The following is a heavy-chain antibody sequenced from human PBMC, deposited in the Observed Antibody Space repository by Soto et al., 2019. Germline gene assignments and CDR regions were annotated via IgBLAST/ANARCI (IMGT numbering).Heavy chain of an antibody. CDR2: IYPVDSKI. Sequence: PGESLKISCKGSGYTFTNYWIGWVRQMPGTGLEWMGIIYPVDSKIRYSPSFQGQVTISADTSISTAYLQWSSLKASDTAMYYCARQNPRIPVAGAVGFDYWGQGAQVTVSS. CDR3: ARQNPRIPVAGAVGFDY. D-gene: IGHD6-19*01. J-gene: IGHJ4*02. CDR1: GYTFTNYW. V-gene: IGHV5-51*01.